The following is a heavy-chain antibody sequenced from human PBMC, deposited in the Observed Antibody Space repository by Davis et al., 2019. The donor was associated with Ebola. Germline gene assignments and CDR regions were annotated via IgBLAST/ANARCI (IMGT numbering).Heavy chain of an antibody. V-gene: IGHV4-39*07. CDR2: VYSAGGN. J-gene: IGHJ5*02. CDR1: GGSIISSSYA. D-gene: IGHD2-15*01. CDR3: AREHCGDGTCYPDWFDP. Sequence: PSETLSLTCTVSGGSIISSSYAWGWIRQPPGKGLEWIGSVYSAGGNYYNPSLESRVTISVDTSKDQVSLKLSSVTAADTALYYCAREHCGDGTCYPDWFDPWGQGTLVTVSS.